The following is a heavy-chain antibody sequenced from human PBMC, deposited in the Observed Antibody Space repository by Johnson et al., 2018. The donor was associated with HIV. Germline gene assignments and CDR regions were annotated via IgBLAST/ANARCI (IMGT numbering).Heavy chain of an antibody. D-gene: IGHD5-12*01. J-gene: IGHJ3*01. Sequence: QVQLVESGGGVVRPGRSLRLSCAAFGFTFSPYPLHWVRQAPGKGLAWVAVISYDGSKQYYADSVKGRFTISRDNSKNTLYLQMNSLRAEDTAAYFCASGDDDGYWGQGTKVTVSS. CDR1: GFTFSPYP. V-gene: IGHV3-30*04. CDR2: ISYDGSKQ. CDR3: ASGDDDGY.